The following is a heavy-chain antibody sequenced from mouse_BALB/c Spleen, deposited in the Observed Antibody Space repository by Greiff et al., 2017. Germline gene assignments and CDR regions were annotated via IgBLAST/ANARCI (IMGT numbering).Heavy chain of an antibody. CDR3: ARDYYGRGGFAY. Sequence: QVQLKESGPELVRPGVSVKISCKGSGYTFTDYAMHWVKQSHAKSLEWIGVISTYYGNTNYNQKFKGKATMTVDKSSSTAYMELARLTSEDSAIYYCARDYYGRGGFAYWGQGTLVTVSA. CDR2: ISTYYGNT. D-gene: IGHD1-1*01. J-gene: IGHJ3*01. CDR1: GYTFTDYA. V-gene: IGHV1-67*01.